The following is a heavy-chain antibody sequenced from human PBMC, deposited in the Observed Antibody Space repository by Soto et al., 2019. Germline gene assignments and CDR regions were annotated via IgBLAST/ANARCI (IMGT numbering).Heavy chain of an antibody. CDR3: ARAYGDRYNQFGLYYYYCMEV. D-gene: IGHD4-17*01. CDR1: GGTFSSYA. V-gene: IGHV1-69*06. J-gene: IGHJ6*02. CDR2: IIPIFGTA. Sequence: QVQLVQSGAEVKKPGSSVKVSCKASGGTFSSYAISWVRQAPGQGLEWMGGIIPIFGTANYAQKFQGRVMITADKSTSTAYTELSSLRSEDTAVYYCARAYGDRYNQFGLYYYYCMEVWGQGTTVTVSS.